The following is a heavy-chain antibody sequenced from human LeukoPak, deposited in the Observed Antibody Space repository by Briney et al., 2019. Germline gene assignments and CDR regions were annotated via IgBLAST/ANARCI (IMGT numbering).Heavy chain of an antibody. V-gene: IGHV4-59*01. Sequence: PSETLSLTCTVSGGSISSYYWSWIRQPPGKGLEWIGYIYYSGSTNYNPSLKSRVTISVDTSKNQFSLKLSSVTAADTAVYYCARDRPYGDYRWFDPWGQGTLVTVSS. D-gene: IGHD4-17*01. CDR1: GGSISSYY. CDR2: IYYSGST. CDR3: ARDRPYGDYRWFDP. J-gene: IGHJ5*02.